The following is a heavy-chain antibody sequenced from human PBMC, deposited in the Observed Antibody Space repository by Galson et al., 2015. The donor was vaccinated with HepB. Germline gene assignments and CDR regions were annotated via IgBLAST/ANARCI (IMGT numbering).Heavy chain of an antibody. Sequence: SETLSLTCAVYGGSFSGYYWSWIRQPPGKGLEWIGEINHSGSTNYNPSLKSRVTISVDTSKNQFSLKLSSVTAADTAVYYCARGRRPVYYYYYGMDVWGQGTTVTVSS. CDR1: GGSFSGYY. V-gene: IGHV4-34*01. J-gene: IGHJ6*02. CDR2: INHSGST. CDR3: ARGRRPVYYYYYGMDV.